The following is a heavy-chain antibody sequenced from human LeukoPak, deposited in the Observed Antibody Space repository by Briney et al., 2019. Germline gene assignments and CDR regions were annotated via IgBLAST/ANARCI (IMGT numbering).Heavy chain of an antibody. D-gene: IGHD3-3*01. Sequence: GGALRLSCAASGFTFSSYAMSWVRQAPGKGLEWVSAISGSGGSTYYADSVKGRFTISRDNSKNTLYLQMNSLRDEDTAVYYCAKDLARNYDFWSGSWFDPWGQGTLVTVSS. CDR1: GFTFSSYA. CDR2: ISGSGGST. J-gene: IGHJ5*02. CDR3: AKDLARNYDFWSGSWFDP. V-gene: IGHV3-23*01.